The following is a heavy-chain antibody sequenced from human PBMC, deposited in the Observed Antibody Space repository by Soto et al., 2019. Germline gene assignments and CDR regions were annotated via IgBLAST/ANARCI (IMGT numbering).Heavy chain of an antibody. D-gene: IGHD3-16*02. CDR3: ARTPNYDYVWGSYRQTDAFDI. CDR1: GYGFTSYW. CDR2: IDPSDSYT. V-gene: IGHV5-10-1*01. Sequence: GESLKSSGNGSGYGFTSYWISWVRQMPGKGLEWMGRIDPSDSYTNYSPSFQGHVTISADKSISTAYLQWSSLKASDTAMYYCARTPNYDYVWGSYRQTDAFDIWGQGAMVTVSS. J-gene: IGHJ3*02.